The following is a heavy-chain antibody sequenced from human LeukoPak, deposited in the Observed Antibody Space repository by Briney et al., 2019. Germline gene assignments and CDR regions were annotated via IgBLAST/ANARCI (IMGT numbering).Heavy chain of an antibody. J-gene: IGHJ6*02. V-gene: IGHV1-18*01. CDR3: ARAHINWNLPRYYYGMDV. CDR2: ISAYNGNT. CDR1: GYTFTSYG. Sequence: GASVKVSCKASGYTFTSYGISWVRQAPGQGLEWMGWISAYNGNTNYAQKLQGRVTMTTDTSTSTAYMELRSLRSDDTAVYYCARAHINWNLPRYYYGMDVWGQGTTVTVSS. D-gene: IGHD1-20*01.